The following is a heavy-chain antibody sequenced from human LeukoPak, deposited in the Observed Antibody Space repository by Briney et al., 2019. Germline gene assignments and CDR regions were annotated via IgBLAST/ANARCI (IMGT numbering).Heavy chain of an antibody. CDR1: GYTFSAYY. Sequence: ASVKVSCKASGYTFSAYYIHWVRQAPGQGLEWMGWIHPSTGNPTYAQGFTGRFVFSLDTSVSTTYLQIRGLKAEDTAVYYCARAFQSLGGLSLPDFWGQGTLVTVSS. CDR2: IHPSTGNP. V-gene: IGHV7-4-1*02. CDR3: ARAFQSLGGLSLPDF. J-gene: IGHJ4*02. D-gene: IGHD3-16*02.